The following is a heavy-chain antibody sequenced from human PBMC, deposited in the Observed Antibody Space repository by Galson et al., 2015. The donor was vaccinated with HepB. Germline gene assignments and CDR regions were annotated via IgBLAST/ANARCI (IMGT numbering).Heavy chain of an antibody. Sequence: ETLSLTCTVSGGSISSSSYYWGWIRQPPGKGLEWIGSIYYSGSTYYNPSLKSRVTISVDTSKNQFSLKLSSVTAADTAVYYCASAATVVTFHWYFDLWGRGTLVTVSS. V-gene: IGHV4-39*01. CDR2: IYYSGST. J-gene: IGHJ2*01. D-gene: IGHD4-23*01. CDR3: ASAATVVTFHWYFDL. CDR1: GGSISSSSYY.